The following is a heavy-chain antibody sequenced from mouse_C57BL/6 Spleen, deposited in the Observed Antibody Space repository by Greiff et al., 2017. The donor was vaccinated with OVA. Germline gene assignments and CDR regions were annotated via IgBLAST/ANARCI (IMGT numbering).Heavy chain of an antibody. CDR2: ISGGGGNT. D-gene: IGHD2-2*01. Sequence: EVNLVESGGGLVKPGGSLKLSCAASGFTFSSYTMSWVRQTPEKRLEWVATISGGGGNTYYPDSVKGRFTISRDNAKNTLYLQMSSLRSEDTALYYCARIYYGYDRVFDYWGQGTTLTVSS. J-gene: IGHJ2*01. CDR3: ARIYYGYDRVFDY. CDR1: GFTFSSYT. V-gene: IGHV5-9*01.